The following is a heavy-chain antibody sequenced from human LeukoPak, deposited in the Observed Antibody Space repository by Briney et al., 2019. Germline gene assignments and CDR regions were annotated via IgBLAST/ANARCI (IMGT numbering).Heavy chain of an antibody. CDR3: ARVMGSHYSSYMDV. CDR2: IHWYGGRT. Sequence: GGALRLSCAASRFTSYDYVMSWVRQTPGRGREWVSDIHWYGGRTDYEDSVNGRFTIYRDNDKKSLYLQMESLRAEGTALYHCARVMGSHYSSYMDVWGKGTTVTISS. J-gene: IGHJ6*03. V-gene: IGHV3-20*01. CDR1: RFTSYDYV. D-gene: IGHD3-10*01.